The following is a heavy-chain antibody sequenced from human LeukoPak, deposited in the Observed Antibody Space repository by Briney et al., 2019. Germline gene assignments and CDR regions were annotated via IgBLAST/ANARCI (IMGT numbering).Heavy chain of an antibody. CDR2: IYYSGST. CDR1: GGSISSYY. CDR3: ARRNSIAVAGTKERYYFDY. J-gene: IGHJ4*02. D-gene: IGHD6-19*01. Sequence: SETLSLTCTVSGGSISSYYWSWIRQPPGKGLEWMGYIYYSGSTNYHPSLKRRVTISVDTSKNQFSLKLSSVTAADTAVYYCARRNSIAVAGTKERYYFDYWGQGTLVTVSS. V-gene: IGHV4-59*08.